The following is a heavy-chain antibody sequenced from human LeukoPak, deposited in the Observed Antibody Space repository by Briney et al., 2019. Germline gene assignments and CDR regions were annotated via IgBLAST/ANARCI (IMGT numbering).Heavy chain of an antibody. CDR2: IKSKTDGGTT. CDR1: GFTFSNAW. CDR3: ARGMMIGAGSGPCYFDY. D-gene: IGHD2-15*01. Sequence: KPGGSLRLSCAASGFTFSNAWMSWVRQAPGKGLEWVGRIKSKTDGGTTDYAAPVKGRFSISRDNSKNTLYLQMNTLRAEDTAMYYCARGMMIGAGSGPCYFDYWGQGTLVTVSS. J-gene: IGHJ4*02. V-gene: IGHV3-15*01.